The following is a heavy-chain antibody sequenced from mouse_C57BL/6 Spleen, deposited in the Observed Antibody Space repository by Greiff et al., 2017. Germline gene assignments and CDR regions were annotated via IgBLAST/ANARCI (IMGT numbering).Heavy chain of an antibody. CDR2: IDPSDSET. CDR1: GYTFTSYW. V-gene: IGHV1-52*01. D-gene: IGHD2-5*01. Sequence: VQLQQPGAELVRPVSSVKLSCKASGYTFTSYWMHWVKQRPIQGLEWIGNIDPSDSETHYNQKFKDKATLTVDKSSSTAYMQLSSLTSEDSAVYYCAREDSNYRFAYWGQGTLVTVSA. J-gene: IGHJ3*01. CDR3: AREDSNYRFAY.